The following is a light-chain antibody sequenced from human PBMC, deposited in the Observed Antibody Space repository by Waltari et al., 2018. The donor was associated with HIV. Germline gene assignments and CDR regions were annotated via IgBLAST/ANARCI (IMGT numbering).Light chain of an antibody. CDR1: SSDVSGYNY. J-gene: IGLJ1*01. CDR2: DFT. V-gene: IGLV2-14*01. Sequence: QSALTQPASVSGSPGQSITISCTGTSSDVSGYNYISWYQQHPGKAPKLIIYDFTKRPSGVSNRFSGSKSGNTASLTISGLQSEDEADYYCSSYTSSSTPYVFGTGTKVTVL. CDR3: SSYTSSSTPYV.